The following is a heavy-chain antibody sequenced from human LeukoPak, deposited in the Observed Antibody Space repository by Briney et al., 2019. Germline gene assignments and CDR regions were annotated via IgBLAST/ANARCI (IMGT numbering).Heavy chain of an antibody. D-gene: IGHD6-6*01. CDR1: GGSISTDY. CDR2: IYTSGST. J-gene: IGHJ4*02. V-gene: IGHV4-4*07. Sequence: PSETLSLTCTVSGGSISTDYWSWIRQPAGKGLEWIGRIYTSGSTNYNPSLKSRVTMSVDTSKNQFSLKLSSVTAADTAVYYCAREERIAARPGGFDYWGQGTLVTVSS. CDR3: AREERIAARPGGFDY.